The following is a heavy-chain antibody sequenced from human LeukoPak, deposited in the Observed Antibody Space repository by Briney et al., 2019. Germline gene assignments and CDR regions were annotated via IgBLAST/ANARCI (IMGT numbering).Heavy chain of an antibody. CDR2: IIPILGIA. CDR3: ARGGEDSSSYDYYYYGMDV. CDR1: GGTFSSYA. Sequence: ASVKVSCKASGGTFSSYAISWVRQAPGQGLEWMGRIIPILGIANYAQKFQGRVTITADKSTSTAYMELSSLRPEDTAVYYCARGGEDSSSYDYYYYGMDVWGQGTTVTVSS. V-gene: IGHV1-69*04. J-gene: IGHJ6*02. D-gene: IGHD6-6*01.